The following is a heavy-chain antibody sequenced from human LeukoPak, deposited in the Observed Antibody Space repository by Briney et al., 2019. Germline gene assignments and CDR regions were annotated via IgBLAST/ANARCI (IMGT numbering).Heavy chain of an antibody. J-gene: IGHJ4*02. Sequence: PGGSLRLSCAASGFTFSSYAMSWVRQAPGKGLEWVSAISGSGGSTWYADSVKGRFTISRDNSKNTLYLQMSSLRAEDTAVYYCAKGGSFSEGNIDYWGQGTLVTVSS. V-gene: IGHV3-23*01. CDR2: ISGSGGST. CDR1: GFTFSSYA. CDR3: AKGGSFSEGNIDY. D-gene: IGHD1-14*01.